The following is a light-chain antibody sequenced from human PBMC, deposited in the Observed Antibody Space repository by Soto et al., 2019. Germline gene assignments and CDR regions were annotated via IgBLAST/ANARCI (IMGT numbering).Light chain of an antibody. V-gene: IGKV3-20*01. CDR3: QQYGTSPWT. Sequence: EIVLTQSPGTLSLSPGERATLSCRASQSVGNNYLAWYQQKVGQAPRLLIFAAYKRATVIPDRFSGSGSGSDFTLTISRLEPEDFAVYYCQQYGTSPWTFGQGTKVEIK. CDR2: AAY. CDR1: QSVGNNY. J-gene: IGKJ1*01.